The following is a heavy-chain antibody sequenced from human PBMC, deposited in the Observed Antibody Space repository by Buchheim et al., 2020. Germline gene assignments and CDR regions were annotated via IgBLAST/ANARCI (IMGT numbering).Heavy chain of an antibody. V-gene: IGHV3-7*01. Sequence: EVQLVESGGGLVQPGGSLRLSCAASGFTFSSYWMSWVRQAPGKGLEWVANIKQDGSEKYYVDSVKGRFTISRGNAKNSLYLQMNSLRAEDTAVYYCASHFEYSSSSGFSYFDYWGQGTL. CDR2: IKQDGSEK. J-gene: IGHJ4*02. CDR1: GFTFSSYW. D-gene: IGHD6-6*01. CDR3: ASHFEYSSSSGFSYFDY.